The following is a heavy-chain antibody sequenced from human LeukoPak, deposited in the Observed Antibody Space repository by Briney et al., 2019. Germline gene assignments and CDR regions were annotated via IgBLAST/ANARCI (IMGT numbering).Heavy chain of an antibody. D-gene: IGHD1-26*01. V-gene: IGHV3-74*01. CDR3: VRGYSGSFLDY. J-gene: IGHJ4*02. CDR2: INSDGSTA. Sequence: GGSLRLSCAASGFTFSSYWMHWVRQAPGRGLVWVSRINSDGSTASYADSVKGRFTISRDNAKNTLSLQMSSLRAEDTAVYYCVRGYSGSFLDYWGQGTLVTVSS. CDR1: GFTFSSYW.